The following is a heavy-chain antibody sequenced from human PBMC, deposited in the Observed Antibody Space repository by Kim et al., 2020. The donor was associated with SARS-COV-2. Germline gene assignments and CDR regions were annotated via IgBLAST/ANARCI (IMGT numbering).Heavy chain of an antibody. Sequence: GGSLRLSCAASGFTFSSYAMSWVRQAPGKGLEWVSAISGSGGSTYYADSVKGRFTISRDNSKNTLYLQMNSLRAEDTAVYYCAKDPPPSDEGYYEFMGYWGQGTLVTVSS. D-gene: IGHD3-3*01. J-gene: IGHJ4*02. CDR1: GFTFSSYA. CDR2: ISGSGGST. V-gene: IGHV3-23*01. CDR3: AKDPPPSDEGYYEFMGY.